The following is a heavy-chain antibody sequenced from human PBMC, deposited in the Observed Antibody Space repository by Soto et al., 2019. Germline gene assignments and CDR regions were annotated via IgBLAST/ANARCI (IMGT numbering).Heavy chain of an antibody. CDR1: GFTFSSYA. J-gene: IGHJ4*02. Sequence: GGSLRLSCAASGFTFSSYAMSWVRKAPGKGLEWVSAISGSGGSTYYADSVKGRFTISRDNSKNTLYLQMNSLRAEDTAVYYCAKDPYYYGSGSPYADYWGQGTLVTVSS. CDR3: AKDPYYYGSGSPYADY. D-gene: IGHD3-10*01. V-gene: IGHV3-23*01. CDR2: ISGSGGST.